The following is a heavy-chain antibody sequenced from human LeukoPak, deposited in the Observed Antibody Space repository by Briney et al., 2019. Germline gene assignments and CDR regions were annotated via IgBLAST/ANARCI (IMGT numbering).Heavy chain of an antibody. CDR2: IIPIFGTA. D-gene: IGHD4-17*01. CDR3: ARDRYGYGQFDY. J-gene: IGHJ4*02. Sequence: GGSLRLSCAASGFTFSSYAISWVRQAPGQGLEWMGGIIPIFGTANYAQKFQGRVTITADESTSTAYMELSSLRSEDTAVYYCARDRYGYGQFDYWGQGTLVTVSS. V-gene: IGHV1-69*01. CDR1: GFTFSSYA.